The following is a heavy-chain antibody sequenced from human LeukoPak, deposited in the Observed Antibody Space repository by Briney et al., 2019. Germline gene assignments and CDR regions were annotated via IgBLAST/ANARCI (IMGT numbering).Heavy chain of an antibody. CDR1: GFTFSSYW. Sequence: GGSLRLSCAASGFTFSSYWMSWVRQAPGKGLEWISYISSSGSTIYYADSVKGRFTISRDNAKNSLYLQMNSLRAEDTAVYYCAELGITMIGGVWGKGTTVTISS. D-gene: IGHD3-10*02. V-gene: IGHV3-48*04. CDR3: AELGITMIGGV. J-gene: IGHJ6*04. CDR2: ISSSGSTI.